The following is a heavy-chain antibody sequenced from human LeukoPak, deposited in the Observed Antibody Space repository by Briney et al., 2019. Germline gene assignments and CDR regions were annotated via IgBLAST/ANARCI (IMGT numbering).Heavy chain of an antibody. V-gene: IGHV3-30-3*01. CDR2: ISYDGSNK. Sequence: PGRSLRLSCAASGFTFSSYAMHWVRQAPGKGLEWVAVISYDGSNKYYADSVKGRFTISRDNSKNTLYLQMNSLRAEDTAVYYCARDGIVLRYFDWVSPGSGMDVWGQGTTVTVSS. J-gene: IGHJ6*02. CDR3: ARDGIVLRYFDWVSPGSGMDV. CDR1: GFTFSSYA. D-gene: IGHD3-9*01.